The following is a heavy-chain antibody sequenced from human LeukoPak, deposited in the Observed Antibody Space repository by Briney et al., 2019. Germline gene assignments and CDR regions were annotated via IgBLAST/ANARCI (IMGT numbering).Heavy chain of an antibody. CDR2: SNPNNGGT. J-gene: IGHJ4*02. Sequence: ASVKVSCKASGYTFTGYYMHWVRQAPGQGLEWMGWSNPNNGGTNYAQKFPGRVTMTLDTSISTAYMELSRLRSDDTAIYYCARVDGGEWYYFDYWGQGTLVTVSS. V-gene: IGHV1-2*02. CDR3: ARVDGGEWYYFDY. CDR1: GYTFTGYY. D-gene: IGHD2-8*02.